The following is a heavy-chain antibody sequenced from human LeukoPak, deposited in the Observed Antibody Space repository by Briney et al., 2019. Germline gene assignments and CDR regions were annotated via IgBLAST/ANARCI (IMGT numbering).Heavy chain of an antibody. D-gene: IGHD6-13*01. CDR2: ISSSSSYI. CDR3: ARFGAAAGTGFDY. J-gene: IGHJ4*02. V-gene: IGHV3-21*01. Sequence: PGGSLRLSCAASGFTFSSYSMNWVRQAPGKGLEWVSSISSSSSYIYYADSVKGRFTISRDNAKNSLYLQMNSLRAEDTAVYYCARFGAAAGTGFDYWGQGTLVTVSS. CDR1: GFTFSSYS.